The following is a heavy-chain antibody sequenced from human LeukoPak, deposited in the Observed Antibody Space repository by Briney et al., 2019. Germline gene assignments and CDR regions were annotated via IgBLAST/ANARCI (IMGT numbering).Heavy chain of an antibody. V-gene: IGHV4-38-2*02. CDR1: GYSISSGYY. CDR2: IYHSGST. CDR3: ARDSEDELLWFGAYGMDV. D-gene: IGHD3-10*01. J-gene: IGHJ6*04. Sequence: SETLSLTCAVSGYSISSGYYWGWIRQPPGKGLEWIGSIYHSGSTYYNPSLKSRVTISVDTSKNQFSLTLSSVTAADTAVYYCARDSEDELLWFGAYGMDVWGKGTTVTVSS.